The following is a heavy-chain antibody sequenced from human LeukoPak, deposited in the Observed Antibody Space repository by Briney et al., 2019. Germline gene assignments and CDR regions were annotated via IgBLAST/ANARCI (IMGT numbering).Heavy chain of an antibody. J-gene: IGHJ4*02. CDR1: GGSMRSYY. CDR2: NSYSGST. V-gene: IGHV4-59*01. D-gene: IGHD6-13*01. CDR3: ATNIAAGGTASYFDY. Sequence: SETLSLTCTVSGGSMRSYYWSWIRQPPEKALEWIGYNSYSGSTNYSPSLKSRVTISVDTSKNQFSLKLSSVTAADTAVYYCATNIAAGGTASYFDYWGQGTLVTVSS.